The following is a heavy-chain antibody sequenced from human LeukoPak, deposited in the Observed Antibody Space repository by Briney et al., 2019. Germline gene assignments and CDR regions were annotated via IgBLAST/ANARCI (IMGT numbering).Heavy chain of an antibody. CDR2: VYYSGSA. J-gene: IGHJ5*02. D-gene: IGHD6-13*01. CDR3: ARALPRGSIAAAGTGRWFDP. CDR1: GGSFTSYY. V-gene: IGHV4-59*08. Sequence: SETLSLTWTVSGGSFTSYYWNWIRQPPGKGLEWIAYVYYSGSATYNPSLGSRVTISVDTSKNQFSLRLTSVTAADTAVYYCARALPRGSIAAAGTGRWFDPWGQGTLVTVSS.